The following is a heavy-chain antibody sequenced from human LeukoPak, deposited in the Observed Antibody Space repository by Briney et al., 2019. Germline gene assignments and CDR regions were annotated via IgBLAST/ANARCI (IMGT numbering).Heavy chain of an antibody. D-gene: IGHD3-10*01. CDR1: GFMFSSPG. CDR2: ISYDGNKK. V-gene: IGHV3-30*18. CDR3: AKDESGEKNGMDV. J-gene: IGHJ6*04. Sequence: GGCLRLSCSASGFMFSSPGMHWVRQAPGKGLERVAVISYDGNKKYYADSVKGRFTISRDNPKNTLYLQMNSLRAEDTAVYYCAKDESGEKNGMDVWGKGTTVTVSS.